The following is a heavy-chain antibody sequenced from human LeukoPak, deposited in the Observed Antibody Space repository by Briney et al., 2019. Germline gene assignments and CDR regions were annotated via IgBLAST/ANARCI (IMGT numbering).Heavy chain of an antibody. D-gene: IGHD1-7*01. CDR3: ARVRHWNYVWWFDP. J-gene: IGHJ5*02. CDR1: GGSFSGYY. Sequence: SETLSLTCAVYGGSFSGYYWSWIRQPPGKGLEWIGEINHSGSTNCNPSLKSRVTISVDTSKNQFSLKLSSVTAADTAVYYCARVRHWNYVWWFDPWGQGTLVTVSS. V-gene: IGHV4-34*01. CDR2: INHSGST.